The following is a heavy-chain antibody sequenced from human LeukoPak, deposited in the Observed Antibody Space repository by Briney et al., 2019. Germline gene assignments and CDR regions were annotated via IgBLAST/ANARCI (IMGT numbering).Heavy chain of an antibody. D-gene: IGHD1-14*01. CDR3: ASEPDYYYYYMDV. J-gene: IGHJ6*03. CDR2: ISGSGGSS. V-gene: IGHV3-23*01. Sequence: GGSLRLSCAASGFTFSSYAMSWVRQAPGKGLEWVSAISGSGGSSYYADSVKGRFTISRDNAKNSLYLQMNSLRTEDTAVYYCASEPDYYYYYMDVWGKGTTVTISS. CDR1: GFTFSSYA.